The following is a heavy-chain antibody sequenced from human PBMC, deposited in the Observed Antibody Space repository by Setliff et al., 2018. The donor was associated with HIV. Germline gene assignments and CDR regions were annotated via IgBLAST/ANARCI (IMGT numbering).Heavy chain of an antibody. Sequence: ETLSLTCTVSGGSISSYYWSWIRQPPGKGLEWIGYIYTSGSTNYNPSLKSRVTISVDTSKNQFSLKLSSVTAADTAVYYCARPRYTYGTPPAFDIWGRGTVVTVSS. D-gene: IGHD5-18*01. J-gene: IGHJ3*02. CDR1: GGSISSYY. CDR3: ARPRYTYGTPPAFDI. V-gene: IGHV4-4*08. CDR2: IYTSGST.